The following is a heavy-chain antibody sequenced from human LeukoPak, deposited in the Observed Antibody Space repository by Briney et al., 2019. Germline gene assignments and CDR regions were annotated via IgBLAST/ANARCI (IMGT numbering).Heavy chain of an antibody. V-gene: IGHV3-30-3*01. Sequence: GGSLRLSCAASGFTFSTYAMHWVRQAPGKGLEWVAVMSYDGSNKYYADSLKGRFTISRDNSKNTLYLQMNSPRAEDTAVYYYARDQYTYGKMGIVDYWGQGTLVTVSS. J-gene: IGHJ4*02. CDR1: GFTFSTYA. CDR3: ARDQYTYGKMGIVDY. D-gene: IGHD5-18*01. CDR2: MSYDGSNK.